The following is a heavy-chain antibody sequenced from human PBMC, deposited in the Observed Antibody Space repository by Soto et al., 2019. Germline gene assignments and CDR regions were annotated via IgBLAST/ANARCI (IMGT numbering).Heavy chain of an antibody. V-gene: IGHV3-7*05. Sequence: EVQLVESGGGLVQPGGSLRLSCAASGFTFSDYWMSWVRQAPGKGLEWVAHINQDGSEKDYVDSVKGRFTVSRDNAKNSLYLQMNRRRAEDTAVYYCTRQMNYWGQGTLVTVSS. CDR2: INQDGSEK. CDR1: GFTFSDYW. CDR3: TRQMNY. J-gene: IGHJ4*02.